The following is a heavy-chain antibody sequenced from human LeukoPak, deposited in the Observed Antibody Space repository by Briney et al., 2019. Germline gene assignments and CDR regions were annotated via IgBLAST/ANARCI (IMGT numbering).Heavy chain of an antibody. V-gene: IGHV1-18*01. CDR1: GYTFTSYG. CDR2: ISAYNGNT. J-gene: IGHJ5*02. CDR3: ARQWPTRNVITWDNWFDP. D-gene: IGHD6-19*01. Sequence: ASVKVSCKASGYTFTSYGISWVRQAPGQGLEWMGWISAYNGNTNCAQKLQGRVTMTTDTSTSTAYMELRSLRSDDTAVYYCARQWPTRNVITWDNWFDPWGQGTLVTVSS.